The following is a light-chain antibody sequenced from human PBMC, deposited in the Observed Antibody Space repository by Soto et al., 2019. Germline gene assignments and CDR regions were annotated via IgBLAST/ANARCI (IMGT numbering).Light chain of an antibody. CDR1: QSISSSY. CDR2: AAS. CDR3: QQYGSAAYT. V-gene: IGKV3-20*01. J-gene: IGKJ2*01. Sequence: EIVLTQSPGTLSLSPGERATLSCRASQSISSSYLAWYQQKPGQAPRLLIYAASSRATGIPDRFSGSGSGTDFTLTIGRLEPEEFAVYYCQQYGSAAYTFGQGTQWEIK.